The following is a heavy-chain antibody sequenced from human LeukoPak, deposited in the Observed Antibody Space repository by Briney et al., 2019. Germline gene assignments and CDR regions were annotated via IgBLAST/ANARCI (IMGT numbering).Heavy chain of an antibody. CDR3: ARDPPWFEGHMDV. D-gene: IGHD3-10*01. V-gene: IGHV1-46*01. CDR2: INPSGGST. Sequence: ASVKVSCKASGYTFTSYYMHWVRQAPGQGLEWMRIINPSGGSTSYAQKFQGRVTMTRDTSTSTVYMELSSLRSEDTAVYYCARDPPWFEGHMDVWGKGTTVTVSS. CDR1: GYTFTSYY. J-gene: IGHJ6*03.